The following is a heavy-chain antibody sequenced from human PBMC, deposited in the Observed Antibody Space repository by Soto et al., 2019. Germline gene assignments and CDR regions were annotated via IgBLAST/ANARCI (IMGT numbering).Heavy chain of an antibody. V-gene: IGHV3-30*18. CDR3: AKARDAFDI. Sequence: PGGSLRLSCAASGFTFSSYGMHWVRQAPGKGLEWVAVISYDGSNKYYADSVKGRFTISRDNSKNTLYLQMNSLRAEDTAVYYCAKARDAFDIWGQGTMVTVS. J-gene: IGHJ3*02. CDR1: GFTFSSYG. CDR2: ISYDGSNK.